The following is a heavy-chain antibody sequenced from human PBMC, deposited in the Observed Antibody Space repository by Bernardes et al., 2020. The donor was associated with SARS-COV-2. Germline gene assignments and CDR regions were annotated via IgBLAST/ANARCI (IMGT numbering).Heavy chain of an antibody. CDR1: GASVTLDF. V-gene: IGHV3-30*03. D-gene: IGHD2-2*01. CDR2: FSYDGSIE. CDR3: AREQYLQYFDY. Sequence: LSLTCTVSGASVTLDFWSWVRQAPGKGLEWVAFFSYDGSIEEYADSVKGRFTSSRDSSKNTLYLQMNSLRAEDTAIYYCAREQYLQYFDYWGQGTLVTVSS. J-gene: IGHJ4*02.